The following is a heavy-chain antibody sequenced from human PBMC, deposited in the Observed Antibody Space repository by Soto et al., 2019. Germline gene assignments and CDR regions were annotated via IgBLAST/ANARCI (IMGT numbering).Heavy chain of an antibody. D-gene: IGHD3-22*01. CDR1: GFTVSSNY. Sequence: EVQLVESGGDLVQPGGSLRLSCAASGFTVSSNYMSWVRQAPGKGLEWVSVIYSGGSTYYADSVKGRFTISRDNSKNTVYLQMNSLRAEDTAVYYCARGLYDSSGYYYFVYWGQGTRVTVSS. CDR3: ARGLYDSSGYYYFVY. V-gene: IGHV3-66*01. J-gene: IGHJ4*02. CDR2: IYSGGST.